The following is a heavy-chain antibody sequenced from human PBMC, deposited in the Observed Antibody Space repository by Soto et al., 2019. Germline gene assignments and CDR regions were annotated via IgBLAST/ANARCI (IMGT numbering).Heavy chain of an antibody. CDR2: INHSGST. D-gene: IGHD2-2*02. Sequence: LSLTCAVYGGSFSGYYWSWIRQPPGKGLEWIGEINHSGSTNYNPSLKSRVTMSVDTSKNQFSLKLSSVTAADTAVYYCASRRGLCSSTSCYRYYYGMDVWGQGTTVTVSS. J-gene: IGHJ6*02. CDR1: GGSFSGYY. V-gene: IGHV4-34*01. CDR3: ASRRGLCSSTSCYRYYYGMDV.